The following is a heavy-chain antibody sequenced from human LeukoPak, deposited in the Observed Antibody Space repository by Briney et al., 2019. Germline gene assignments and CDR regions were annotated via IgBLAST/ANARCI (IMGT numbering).Heavy chain of an antibody. CDR3: ARRTLSSSGDY. Sequence: ASVKVSCKASGYTFTGYYMHWVRQAPGQGLEWMGWINPNSGGTNHAQKFQGRVTMTRDTSISTAYMELSRLRSDDTAVYYCARRTLSSSGDYWGQGTLVTVSS. D-gene: IGHD6-6*01. CDR2: INPNSGGT. CDR1: GYTFTGYY. J-gene: IGHJ4*02. V-gene: IGHV1-2*02.